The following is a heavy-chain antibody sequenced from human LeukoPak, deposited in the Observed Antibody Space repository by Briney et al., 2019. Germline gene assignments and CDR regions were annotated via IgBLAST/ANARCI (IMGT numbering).Heavy chain of an antibody. CDR3: ARQGSSSLRSWFDP. Sequence: PSETLSLTCTVSGGSISSSSYYWGWIRQPPGKGLEWIGSIYYSGSTYYNPSLKSRVTISVDTSKNQFSLKLSSVTAADTAVYYCARQGSSSLRSWFDPWGQGTLVTVSS. CDR1: GGSISSSSYY. J-gene: IGHJ5*02. V-gene: IGHV4-39*01. CDR2: IYYSGST. D-gene: IGHD6-13*01.